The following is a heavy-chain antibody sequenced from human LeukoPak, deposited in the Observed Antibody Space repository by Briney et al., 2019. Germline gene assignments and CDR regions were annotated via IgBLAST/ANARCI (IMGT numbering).Heavy chain of an antibody. CDR2: ISGSGGST. CDR3: ARVQGGGYRTADY. D-gene: IGHD6-19*01. CDR1: GFTFSNYG. J-gene: IGHJ4*02. V-gene: IGHV3-23*01. Sequence: PGGSLRLSCAASGFTFSNYGMSWVRQAPGRGLEWVSGISGSGGSTYYADSVKGRFTISRDNSKNTLYLQMNSLRGEDTAMYYCARVQGGGYRTADYWGQGTLVTVSS.